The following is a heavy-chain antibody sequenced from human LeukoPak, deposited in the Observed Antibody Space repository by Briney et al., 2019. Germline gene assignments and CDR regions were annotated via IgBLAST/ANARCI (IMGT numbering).Heavy chain of an antibody. CDR1: GFTFSSYA. J-gene: IGHJ4*02. D-gene: IGHD2-2*02. Sequence: PGGSLRLSCAASGFTFSSYAMSWVRQAPGKGLEWVSAISGSGGSTYYADSVKGRFTISRDNSKNTLYLQMNSLRAEDTAVYYCAKKAKGGYCSSTSCYSYYWGQGTLVTVSS. CDR3: AKKAKGGYCSSTSCYSYY. V-gene: IGHV3-23*01. CDR2: ISGSGGST.